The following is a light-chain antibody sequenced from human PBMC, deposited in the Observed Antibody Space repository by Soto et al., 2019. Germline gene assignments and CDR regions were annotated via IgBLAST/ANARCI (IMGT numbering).Light chain of an antibody. CDR2: GAS. CDR1: QTISTW. V-gene: IGKV1-5*01. CDR3: QQYTGYSRT. Sequence: DIQMTQSPSTLSASVGDRVTITCRASQTISTWLAWYQLKPGKAPKLLISGASSLERGVPSTFSGSGSGTEFTLTITTLQPDDFATYYCQQYTGYSRTFGQGTKVDIK. J-gene: IGKJ1*01.